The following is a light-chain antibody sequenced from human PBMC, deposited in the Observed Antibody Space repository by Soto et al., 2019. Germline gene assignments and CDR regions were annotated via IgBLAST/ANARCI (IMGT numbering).Light chain of an antibody. V-gene: IGKV1-27*01. J-gene: IGKJ3*01. CDR2: ASS. Sequence: DIQMTQSPSSLSASVGDRVTITCRASDTISVYLAWYQHKPGKVPERLIYASSILHSGEPSRFSGSRSDTEFTLNSSSLQPEDVVTYSCQKYNTAPVTFGPGNKVEI. CDR1: DTISVY. CDR3: QKYNTAPVT.